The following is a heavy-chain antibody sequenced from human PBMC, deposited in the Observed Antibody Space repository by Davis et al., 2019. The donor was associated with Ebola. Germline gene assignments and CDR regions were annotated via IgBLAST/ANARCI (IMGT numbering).Heavy chain of an antibody. J-gene: IGHJ4*02. D-gene: IGHD4-23*01. CDR1: GFTFSSYA. Sequence: PSETLSLTCAASGFTFSSYAMSWVRQAPGKGLEWVSAISGSGGSTYYADSVKGRFTISRDNSKNTLYLQMNSPRAEDTAVYYCANLDYGDNSGFDYWGQGTLVTVSS. CDR2: ISGSGGST. V-gene: IGHV3-23*01. CDR3: ANLDYGDNSGFDY.